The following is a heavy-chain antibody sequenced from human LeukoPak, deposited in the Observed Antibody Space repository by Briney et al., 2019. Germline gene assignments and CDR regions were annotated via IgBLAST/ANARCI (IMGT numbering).Heavy chain of an antibody. CDR3: AREPIAAAGTGALGYYYYMDV. J-gene: IGHJ6*03. Sequence: ASVKVSCKASGYTFTSYGISWVRQAPGQGLEWMGWISAYNGNTNYAQKLQGRVTMTTDTSTSTAYMELRSLRSDDTAVYYCAREPIAAAGTGALGYYYYMDVWGKGTTVTVSS. D-gene: IGHD6-13*01. V-gene: IGHV1-18*01. CDR1: GYTFTSYG. CDR2: ISAYNGNT.